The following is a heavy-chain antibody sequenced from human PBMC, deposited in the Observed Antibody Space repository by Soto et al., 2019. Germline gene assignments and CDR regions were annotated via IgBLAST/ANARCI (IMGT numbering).Heavy chain of an antibody. J-gene: IGHJ3*02. CDR1: GFTFSSYS. CDR2: ISSSSSTI. D-gene: IGHD6-13*01. Sequence: LRLSCAASGFTFSSYSMNWVRQAPGKGLEWVSYISSSSSTIYYADSVKGRFTISRDNAKNSLYLQMNSLRDEDTAVYYCASQAAARFDAFDIWGQGTMVTVSS. CDR3: ASQAAARFDAFDI. V-gene: IGHV3-48*02.